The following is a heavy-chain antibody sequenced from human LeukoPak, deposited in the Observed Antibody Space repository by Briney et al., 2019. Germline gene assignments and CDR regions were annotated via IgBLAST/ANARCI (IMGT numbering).Heavy chain of an antibody. CDR1: GGSFSGYY. Sequence: PSETLSLTCAVYGGSFSGYYWSWIRPPPGKGLEWIGEINHSGSTNYNPSLKSRVTISVDTSKNQFSLKLSSVTAADTAVYYCARLDWLLNYWGQGTLVTVSS. CDR2: INHSGST. V-gene: IGHV4-34*01. CDR3: ARLDWLLNY. J-gene: IGHJ4*02. D-gene: IGHD3/OR15-3a*01.